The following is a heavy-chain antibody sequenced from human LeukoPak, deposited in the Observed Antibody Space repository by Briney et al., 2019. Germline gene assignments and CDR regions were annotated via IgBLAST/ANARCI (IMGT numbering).Heavy chain of an antibody. V-gene: IGHV3-9*02. Sequence: PGRSLRLSCEASGYTSDDYAMHWVRQAPGKGLEWVSAISWNSGSIGYADSVKGRFTISRDNGKNSLYLQMNSLRTEDTALYYCAKGHTYGLGESYLDFWGQGTLVSVPS. CDR1: GYTSDDYA. D-gene: IGHD5-18*01. J-gene: IGHJ4*02. CDR3: AKGHTYGLGESYLDF. CDR2: ISWNSGSI.